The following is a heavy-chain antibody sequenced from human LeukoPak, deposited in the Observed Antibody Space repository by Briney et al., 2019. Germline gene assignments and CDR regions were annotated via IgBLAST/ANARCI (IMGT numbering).Heavy chain of an antibody. CDR1: GGSFSGYY. D-gene: IGHD1-26*01. V-gene: IGHV4-59*01. J-gene: IGHJ4*02. CDR2: IYYSGST. Sequence: KPSETLSLTCAVYGGSFSGYYWSWIRQPPGKGLEWIGYIYYSGSTNYNPSLKSRVTISVDTSKNQFSLKLSSVTAADTAVYYCASLSGSYHTGLDYWGQGTLVTVSS. CDR3: ASLSGSYHTGLDY.